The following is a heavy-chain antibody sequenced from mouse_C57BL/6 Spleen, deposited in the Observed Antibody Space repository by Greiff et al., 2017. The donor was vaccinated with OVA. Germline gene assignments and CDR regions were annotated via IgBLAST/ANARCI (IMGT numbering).Heavy chain of an antibody. D-gene: IGHD1-1*01. CDR3: ASLYYGSSSADY. CDR1: GYSFTDYN. CDR2: INPNYGTT. J-gene: IGHJ2*01. Sequence: VHVKQSGPELVKPGASVKISCKASGYSFTDYNMNWVKQSNGKSLEWIGVINPNYGTTSYNQKFKGKATLTVDQSSSTAYMQLNSLTSEDSAVYYCASLYYGSSSADYWGQGTTLTVSS. V-gene: IGHV1-39*01.